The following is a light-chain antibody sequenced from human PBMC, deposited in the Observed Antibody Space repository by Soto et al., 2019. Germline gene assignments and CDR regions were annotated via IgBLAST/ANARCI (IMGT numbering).Light chain of an antibody. Sequence: DIQMTQSPSSLSASVGDRVTITCRASQGIGNSLAWYQHKPGKAPKLLIYTASTLQSGVPSRFSGSGSGTYFTLTISSLQPEEVASYYCQKYDRAPSITFGQGTRLEIK. J-gene: IGKJ5*01. CDR2: TAS. CDR1: QGIGNS. V-gene: IGKV1-27*01. CDR3: QKYDRAPSIT.